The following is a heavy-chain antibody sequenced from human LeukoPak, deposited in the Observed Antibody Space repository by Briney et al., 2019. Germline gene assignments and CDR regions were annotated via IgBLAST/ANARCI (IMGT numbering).Heavy chain of an antibody. CDR3: ATRLPETRYLYYYGLDA. J-gene: IGHJ6*02. CDR2: FDPEEAET. V-gene: IGHV1-24*01. D-gene: IGHD1-26*01. Sequence: ASVKVSCKVSGYTLTELSMHWVRQAPGKGLEWMGGFDPEEAETIYAQKFQGRVTMTEDIATDTAYMELSSLRSEDTAVYYCATRLPETRYLYYYGLDAWGQGTTVTVS. CDR1: GYTLTELS.